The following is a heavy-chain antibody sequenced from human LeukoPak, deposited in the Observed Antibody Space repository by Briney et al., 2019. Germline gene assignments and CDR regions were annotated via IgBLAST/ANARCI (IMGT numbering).Heavy chain of an antibody. J-gene: IGHJ4*02. D-gene: IGHD2-2*01. CDR3: ARMGPSGVPAALDY. Sequence: ASVKVSCKASGGTFSSYAISWVRQASGQGLEWMGGIIPIFGTANYAQKFQGRVTITADESTSTAYMELSSLRSEDTAVYYCARMGPSGVPAALDYWGQGTLVTVSS. CDR1: GGTFSSYA. V-gene: IGHV1-69*13. CDR2: IIPIFGTA.